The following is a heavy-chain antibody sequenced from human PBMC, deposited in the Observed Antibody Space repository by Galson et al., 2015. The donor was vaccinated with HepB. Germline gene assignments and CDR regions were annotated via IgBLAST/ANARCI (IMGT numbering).Heavy chain of an antibody. CDR3: ARDRWGYQLLSGLFDY. CDR2: ISYDGSNK. J-gene: IGHJ4*02. D-gene: IGHD2-2*01. Sequence: LRLSCAASGFTFSSYAMHWVRQAPGKGLEWVAVISYDGSNKYYADSVKGRFTISRDNSKNTLYLQMNSLRAEDTAVYYCARDRWGYQLLSGLFDYWGQGTLVTVSS. CDR1: GFTFSSYA. V-gene: IGHV3-30-3*01.